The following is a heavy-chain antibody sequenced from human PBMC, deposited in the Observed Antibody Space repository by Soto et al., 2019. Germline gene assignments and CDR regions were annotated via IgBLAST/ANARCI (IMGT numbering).Heavy chain of an antibody. CDR2: IYSSGST. CDR1: GGSISSYF. J-gene: IGHJ5*02. Sequence: QVQLQESGPGLVKPSETLSLTCTVSGGSISSYFWNWIRQPPGKGLEWICYIYSSGSTNYNPSLKSRVTISLDTSNNHFSLKLSSVTVADTAVYYCARSTGQEFDPWGQGTLVTVSS. V-gene: IGHV4-59*01. CDR3: ARSTGQEFDP.